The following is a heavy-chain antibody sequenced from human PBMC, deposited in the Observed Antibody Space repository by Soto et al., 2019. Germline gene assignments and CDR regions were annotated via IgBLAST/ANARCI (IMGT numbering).Heavy chain of an antibody. J-gene: IGHJ1*01. Sequence: GGSLRLSCAASGFTFSSYEMNWVRQAPGKGLEWVSYISSSGSTIYYADSVKGRFTISKDNDKNSLYLQMNSMRAEDTAVYYCASQVREASRLDVKRWGQGTMVTVSS. CDR2: ISSSGSTI. CDR1: GFTFSSYE. CDR3: ASQVREASRLDVKR. V-gene: IGHV3-48*03. D-gene: IGHD3-10*01.